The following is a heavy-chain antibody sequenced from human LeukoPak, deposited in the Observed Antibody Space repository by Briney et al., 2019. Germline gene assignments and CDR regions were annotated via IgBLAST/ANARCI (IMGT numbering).Heavy chain of an antibody. V-gene: IGHV3-7*03. CDR2: IKEDGSEK. CDR1: GFTFSTFW. J-gene: IGHJ5*02. CDR3: AKKGIAVAGKNNWFDP. D-gene: IGHD6-13*01. Sequence: PGGSLRLSCVASGFTFSTFWMGWARQAPGRGLEWVASIKEDGSEKKFVESVKGRFSISRDNAKNSVYLQMNSLKVEDTAVYYCAKKGIAVAGKNNWFDPWGQGTLVTVSS.